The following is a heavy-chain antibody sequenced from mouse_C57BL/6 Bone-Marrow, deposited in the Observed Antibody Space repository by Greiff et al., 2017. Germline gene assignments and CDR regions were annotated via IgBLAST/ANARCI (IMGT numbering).Heavy chain of an antibody. CDR3: ARGGASPGDWFAY. Sequence: EVKLVESGGGLVQPGGSLKLSCAASGFTFSDYGMAWVRQAPRKGPEWVAFISNLAYSIYYADTVTGRFTISRENAKNTLYLEMSSLRSEDTAMYYCARGGASPGDWFAYWGQGTLVTVSA. CDR2: ISNLAYSI. J-gene: IGHJ3*01. D-gene: IGHD4-1*01. V-gene: IGHV5-15*01. CDR1: GFTFSDYG.